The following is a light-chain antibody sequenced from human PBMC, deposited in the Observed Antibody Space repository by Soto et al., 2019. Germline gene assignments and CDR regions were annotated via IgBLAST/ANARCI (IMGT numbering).Light chain of an antibody. J-gene: IGKJ3*01. Sequence: DIVLTQTPLSLSVTPGQPASISCKSSQSLLHSDGKTYLYWYLQRPGQPPHLLIYEVSNRFSGVQVRVSGRGCGTDCTMKISRVEAEDFGVYYCMQAIQFPLFTFGPGTKVDIK. CDR2: EVS. CDR3: MQAIQFPLFT. CDR1: QSLLHSDGKTY. V-gene: IGKV2D-29*01.